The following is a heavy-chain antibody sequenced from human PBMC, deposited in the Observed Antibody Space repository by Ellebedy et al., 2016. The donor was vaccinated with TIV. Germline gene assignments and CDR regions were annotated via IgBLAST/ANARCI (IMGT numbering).Heavy chain of an antibody. V-gene: IGHV4-34*01. CDR1: GGSFSGYY. CDR2: INHSGST. CDR3: ARLVVAARPSGWYFDL. J-gene: IGHJ2*01. Sequence: SETLSLXXAVYGGSFSGYYWSWIRQPPGKGLEWIGEINHSGSTNYNPSLKSRVTISVDTSKNQFSLKLSSVTAADTAVYYCARLVVAARPSGWYFDLWGRGTLVTVSS. D-gene: IGHD1-26*01.